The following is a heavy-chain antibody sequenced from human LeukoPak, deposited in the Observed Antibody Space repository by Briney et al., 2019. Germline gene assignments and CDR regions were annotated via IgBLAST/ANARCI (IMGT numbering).Heavy chain of an antibody. CDR3: AGMNWSGYYGDDY. Sequence: PSETLSLTCAVYGGSFSVYYWSWIRQPPGKGLEWIGEINHSGSTNYNPSLKSRVTISVDTSKNQFSLKLSSVTAADTAVYYCAGMNWSGYYGDDYWGQGTLVTVSS. CDR1: GGSFSVYY. J-gene: IGHJ4*02. CDR2: INHSGST. V-gene: IGHV4-34*01. D-gene: IGHD3-3*01.